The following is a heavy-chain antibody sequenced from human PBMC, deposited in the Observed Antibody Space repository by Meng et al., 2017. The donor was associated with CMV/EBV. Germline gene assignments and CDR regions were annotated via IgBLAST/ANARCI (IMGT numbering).Heavy chain of an antibody. J-gene: IGHJ4*02. V-gene: IGHV4-38-2*02. CDR3: AREWGGIVVVPAAMGIDY. CDR1: GYSISSGYY. Sequence: SETLSLTCTVSGYSISSGYYWGWTRQPPGKGLEWIGSIYHSGSTYYNPSLKSRVTISVDTYKNQFSLKLSSVTAADTAVYYCAREWGGIVVVPAAMGIDYWGQGTLVTVSS. D-gene: IGHD2-2*01. CDR2: IYHSGST.